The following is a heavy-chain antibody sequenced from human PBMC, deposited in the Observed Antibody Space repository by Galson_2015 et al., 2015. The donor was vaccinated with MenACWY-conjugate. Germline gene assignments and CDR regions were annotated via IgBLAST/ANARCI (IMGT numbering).Heavy chain of an antibody. V-gene: IGHV3-74*01. CDR3: AREVLAANGHYYGMDV. Sequence: SLRLSCAASGFTFNTYWMHWVRQAPGKGLVWVSRINSDGSYTSYADSVKGRFTISRDNAKNTLNLQMNSLRAEDTAIYYCAREVLAANGHYYGMDVWGQGTTVTVSS. J-gene: IGHJ6*02. CDR2: INSDGSYT. D-gene: IGHD2-15*01. CDR1: GFTFNTYW.